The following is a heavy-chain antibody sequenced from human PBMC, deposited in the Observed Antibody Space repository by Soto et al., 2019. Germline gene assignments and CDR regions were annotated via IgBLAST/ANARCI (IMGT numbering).Heavy chain of an antibody. D-gene: IGHD5-12*01. CDR2: IYYSGST. J-gene: IGHJ4*02. CDR3: ARARRDGYNYERTTRYFDY. Sequence: QVQLQESGPGLVKPSETLSLTCTVSGGSISSYYWSWIRQPPGKGLEWIGYIYYSGSTNYNPSLKSRVTISVDTSKNQFSLKLSSVTAADTAVYYCARARRDGYNYERTTRYFDYWGQGTLVTVSS. V-gene: IGHV4-59*01. CDR1: GGSISSYY.